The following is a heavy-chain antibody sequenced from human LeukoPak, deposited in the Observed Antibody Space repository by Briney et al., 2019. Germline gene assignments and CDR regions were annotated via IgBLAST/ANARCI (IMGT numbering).Heavy chain of an antibody. J-gene: IGHJ5*02. Sequence: SETLSLTCAVYGGSFSGYYWSWIRQPPGKGLEWIGEINHSGSTNYSPSLKSRVTISVDTSKNQFSLKLSSVTAADTAVYYCARVAGLLWFGELLTPRWFDPWGQGTLVTVSS. D-gene: IGHD3-10*01. CDR3: ARVAGLLWFGELLTPRWFDP. CDR1: GGSFSGYY. CDR2: INHSGST. V-gene: IGHV4-34*01.